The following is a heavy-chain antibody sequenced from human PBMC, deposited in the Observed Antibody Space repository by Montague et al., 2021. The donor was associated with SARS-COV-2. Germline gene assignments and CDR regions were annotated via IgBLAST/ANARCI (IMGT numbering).Heavy chain of an antibody. Sequence: SETLSLTCAVSGASLASGYWWSWVRQSPGKGLEWIAEIHHTGGSNYNPFLVSRVTIFLDHSKNNLTLTLSSVTAADTAMYYCASHPVGQQLGTWGQGTLVTVSA. D-gene: IGHD1-1*01. J-gene: IGHJ5*02. CDR1: GASLASGYW. CDR3: ASHPVGQQLGT. CDR2: IHHTGGS. V-gene: IGHV4-4*02.